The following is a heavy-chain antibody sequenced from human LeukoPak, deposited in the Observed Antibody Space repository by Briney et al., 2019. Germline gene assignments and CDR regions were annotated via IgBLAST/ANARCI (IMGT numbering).Heavy chain of an antibody. V-gene: IGHV4-34*01. Sequence: KPSETLSLTCAVYGGSFSGYYWSWIRQPPGKGLEWIGEINHSGSTNYNPSLKSRVTISVDTSKNQFSLKLSSVTAADTAVYYCARGLAVYAIDEYFQHWGQGTLVTVSS. J-gene: IGHJ1*01. CDR1: GGSFSGYY. CDR2: INHSGST. CDR3: ARGLAVYAIDEYFQH. D-gene: IGHD2-8*01.